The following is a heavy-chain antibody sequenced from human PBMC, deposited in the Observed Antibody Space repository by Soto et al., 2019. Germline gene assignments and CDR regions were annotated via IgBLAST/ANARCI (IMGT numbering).Heavy chain of an antibody. D-gene: IGHD3-22*01. V-gene: IGHV1-69*06. CDR3: ARDSDSSGYYYADAVWFDP. J-gene: IGHJ5*02. CDR1: GFTFSTYG. CDR2: IIPIFGTA. Sequence: ASVKVSCKASGFTFSTYGISWVRQATGHGLEWMGGIIPIFGTANYAQKFQGRVTITADKSTSTAYMELSSLRSEDTAVYYCARDSDSSGYYYADAVWFDPWGQGTLGTVSS.